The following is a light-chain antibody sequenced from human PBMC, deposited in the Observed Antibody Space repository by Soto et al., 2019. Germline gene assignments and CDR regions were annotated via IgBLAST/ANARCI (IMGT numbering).Light chain of an antibody. J-gene: IGLJ3*02. CDR2: RNN. Sequence: QSVLTQPPSASGTPGQRVTISCSGSSSNIGRNYVYWYQQLTGTAPKLLIYRNNQRPSGVPDRFSGSKSGTSASLAISGLRSEDEADYYCAAWDDSLSGTWVFGGGTKLTVL. CDR3: AAWDDSLSGTWV. CDR1: SSNIGRNY. V-gene: IGLV1-47*01.